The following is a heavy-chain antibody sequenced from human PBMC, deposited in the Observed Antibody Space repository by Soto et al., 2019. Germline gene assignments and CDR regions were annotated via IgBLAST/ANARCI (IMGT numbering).Heavy chain of an antibody. J-gene: IGHJ5*02. CDR3: ARNRRGVVVAATPWFDP. D-gene: IGHD2-15*01. CDR2: INAGNGNT. CDR1: GYTFTSYA. Sequence: QVQLVQSGAEVKKPGASVKVSCKASGYTFTSYAMHWVRQAPGQRLEWMGWINAGNGNTKYSQKFQGRVTITRDTSASTAYMELSSLRSEDTAVYYCARNRRGVVVAATPWFDPWCQGTLVTVSS. V-gene: IGHV1-3*01.